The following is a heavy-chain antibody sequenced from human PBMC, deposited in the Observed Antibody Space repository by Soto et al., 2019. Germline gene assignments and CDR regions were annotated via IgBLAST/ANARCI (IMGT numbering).Heavy chain of an antibody. CDR2: IKLDGRAQ. Sequence: EVQLVESEGGLVQPGGALRLSCAASGFTCNNYFMAWVRLAPGKGLERVANIKLDGRAQYYADAVKGRFTVSRDSAKNLLHLQMNNLRAEDTAVYYCAREGETYSSGCRKCGADDYWGKGTLVTLSS. V-gene: IGHV3-7*01. CDR1: GFTCNNYF. CDR3: AREGETYSSGCRKCGADDY. J-gene: IGHJ4*02. D-gene: IGHD6-25*01.